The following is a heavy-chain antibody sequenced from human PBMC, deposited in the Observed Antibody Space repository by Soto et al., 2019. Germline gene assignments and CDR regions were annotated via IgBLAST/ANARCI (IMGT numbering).Heavy chain of an antibody. CDR2: INPNSGGT. CDR1: GYTFTGYY. V-gene: IGHV1-2*04. J-gene: IGHJ4*02. D-gene: IGHD2-2*02. Sequence: QVQLVQSGAEVKKPGASVKVSCKASGYTFTGYYMHWVRQAPGQGLEWMGWINPNSGGTNYAQKVKGWVNMTRDTSISTAYMELSRLRSDDTAVYYCARKLSHYNYFDYWGQGTLVTVSS. CDR3: ARKLSHYNYFDY.